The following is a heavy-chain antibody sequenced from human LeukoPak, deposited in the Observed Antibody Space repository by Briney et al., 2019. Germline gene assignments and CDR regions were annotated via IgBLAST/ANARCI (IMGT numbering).Heavy chain of an antibody. J-gene: IGHJ4*02. V-gene: IGHV4-39*07. D-gene: IGHD3-3*01. Sequence: SETLSLTCIVSGGSIRSRSYYWGWIRQPPGKGLEWIGSIYYTGSTYYNPSLKSRVTISVDTSKNQFSLKLSSVTAADTAVYYCARVYDEYYFDYWGQGTLVTVSS. CDR2: IYYTGST. CDR3: ARVYDEYYFDY. CDR1: GGSIRSRSYY.